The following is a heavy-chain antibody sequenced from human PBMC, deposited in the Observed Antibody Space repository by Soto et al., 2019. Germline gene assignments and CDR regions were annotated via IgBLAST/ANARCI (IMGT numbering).Heavy chain of an antibody. J-gene: IGHJ3*02. D-gene: IGHD6-6*01. Sequence: GESLKISCKGSGYSFTSYWISWVRQMPGKGLEWMGRIDPSDSYTNYSPSFQGHVTISADKSISTAYLQWSSLKASDTAMYYWASMGIAARPSVFDIWGQGTMVTV. CDR2: IDPSDSYT. CDR1: GYSFTSYW. V-gene: IGHV5-10-1*01. CDR3: ASMGIAARPSVFDI.